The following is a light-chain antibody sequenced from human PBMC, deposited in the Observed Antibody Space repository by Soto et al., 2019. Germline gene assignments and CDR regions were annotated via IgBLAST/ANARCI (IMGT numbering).Light chain of an antibody. V-gene: IGKV3-20*01. Sequence: EIVLTQSPGTLSLSPGERATLSCMASQSVSSNLAWYQQKPGQAPRLLIYGASSRATGIPDRFSGSGSGTDFTLTISRLEPEDFAVYYCQQYGSSPWTFGQGTKVDIK. CDR1: QSVSSN. CDR2: GAS. CDR3: QQYGSSPWT. J-gene: IGKJ1*01.